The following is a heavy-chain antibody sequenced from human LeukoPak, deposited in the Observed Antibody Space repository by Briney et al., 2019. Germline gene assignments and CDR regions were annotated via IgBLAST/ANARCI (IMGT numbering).Heavy chain of an antibody. D-gene: IGHD1-26*01. CDR1: GFTFSSYW. Sequence: PGGSLRLSCAASGFTFSSYWMSWVRQAPGKGLEWVAYIKQDGSEKYYVDSVKGRFTISRDNAKNSLYLQMNSLRAEDTAVYYCAKDLGSYWEPHYLDYWGQGTLVTVSS. J-gene: IGHJ4*02. CDR3: AKDLGSYWEPHYLDY. V-gene: IGHV3-7*01. CDR2: IKQDGSEK.